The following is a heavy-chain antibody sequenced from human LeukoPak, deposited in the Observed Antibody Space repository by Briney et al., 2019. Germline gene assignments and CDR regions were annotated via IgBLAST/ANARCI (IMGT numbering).Heavy chain of an antibody. CDR1: GFTFSSYA. D-gene: IGHD1-1*01. V-gene: IGHV3-30-3*01. J-gene: IGHJ5*02. Sequence: PGGSLRLSCAASGFTFSSYAMHWVRQAPGKGLEWVAVISYDGSNKYYADSVKRRFTISRDNSKNTLYLQMNSLRAEDTAVYYCAREGTAGGNWFDPWGQGTLVTVSS. CDR2: ISYDGSNK. CDR3: AREGTAGGNWFDP.